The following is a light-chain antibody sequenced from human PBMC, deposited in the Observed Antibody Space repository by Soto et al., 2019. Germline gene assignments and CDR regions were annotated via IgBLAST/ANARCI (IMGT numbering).Light chain of an antibody. Sequence: DIVMTQSPDSLAMSLGETATINCKSSQSVLWHSNNKNYLAWYQHKPGQPPKAIIYWALVRESGVPERFSGSGSETDFTLTITSLQAEDVAVYYCQQYVDSPLTFGGGTKVEIK. CDR1: QSVLWHSNNKNY. V-gene: IGKV4-1*01. CDR2: WAL. CDR3: QQYVDSPLT. J-gene: IGKJ4*01.